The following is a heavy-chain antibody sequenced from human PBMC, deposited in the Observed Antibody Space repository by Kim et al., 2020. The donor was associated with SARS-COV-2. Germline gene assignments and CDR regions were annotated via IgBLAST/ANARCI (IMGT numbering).Heavy chain of an antibody. CDR3: ARVGLSSPHIHDSSGYTFDY. Sequence: GGSLRLSCAASGFTFSSHAMRWVRQAPGKGLEWVSAISSSGGSTYYADSVKGRFTISRDNSKNTLYLQMNSLRAEDTAVYYCARVGLSSPHIHDSSGYTFDYWGQGTLVTVSS. D-gene: IGHD3-22*01. V-gene: IGHV3-23*01. J-gene: IGHJ4*02. CDR1: GFTFSSHA. CDR2: ISSSGGST.